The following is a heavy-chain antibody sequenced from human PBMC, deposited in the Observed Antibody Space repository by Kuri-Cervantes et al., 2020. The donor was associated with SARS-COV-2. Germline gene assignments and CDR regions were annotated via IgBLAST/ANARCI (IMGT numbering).Heavy chain of an antibody. CDR3: AKASIAAAGEGNYYYYYYMDV. CDR2: IRYDGSNK. D-gene: IGHD6-13*01. V-gene: IGHV3-30*02. J-gene: IGHJ6*03. Sequence: LSLTCAASGFTFSSYAMHWVRQAPGKGLEWVAFIRYDGSNKYYADSVKGRFTISRDNSKNTLYLQMNSLRAEDTAVYYCAKASIAAAGEGNYYYYYYMDVWGKGTTVTVSS. CDR1: GFTFSSYA.